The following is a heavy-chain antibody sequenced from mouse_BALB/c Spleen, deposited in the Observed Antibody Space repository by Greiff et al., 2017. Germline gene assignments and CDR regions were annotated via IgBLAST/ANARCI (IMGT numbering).Heavy chain of an antibody. D-gene: IGHD1-1*01. Sequence: QVQLQQSGADLVKPGASVKLSCKASGYTFPSYYMYWVKQRPGQGLEWIGEINPSNGCTNFNEKFKSKATLTVDKSSSTAYMQLSSLTSEDSAVYYCTGGGSLDYWGQGTTLTVSS. CDR1: GYTFPSYY. CDR2: INPSNGCT. J-gene: IGHJ2*01. CDR3: TGGGSLDY. V-gene: IGHV1S81*02.